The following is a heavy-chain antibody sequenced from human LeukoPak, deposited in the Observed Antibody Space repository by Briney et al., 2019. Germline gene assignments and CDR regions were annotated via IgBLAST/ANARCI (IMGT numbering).Heavy chain of an antibody. CDR3: AKEYCTSTSCLYYFDY. D-gene: IGHD2-2*01. CDR1: GFTFSSYA. V-gene: IGHV3-23*01. J-gene: IGHJ4*02. CDR2: ISGSGGST. Sequence: GSLRLSCAASGFTFSSYAMSWVRQAPGKGLEWVSAISGSGGSTYYADSVKGRFTISRDNSKNTLYLQMNSLRAEDTAVYYCAKEYCTSTSCLYYFDYWGQGTLVTVSS.